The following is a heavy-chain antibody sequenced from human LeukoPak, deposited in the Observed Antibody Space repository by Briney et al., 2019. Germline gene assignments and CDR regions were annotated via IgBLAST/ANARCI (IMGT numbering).Heavy chain of an antibody. CDR1: GFIFSSYE. V-gene: IGHV3-48*03. D-gene: IGHD6-25*01. CDR2: ISSSGSTI. Sequence: GGSLRLSCAGSGFIFSSYEMNGVRQAPGKGLEWVSYISSSGSTIYYADSVKGRFTISRDNAKNSLYLQLNSLRAEDTAVYYCRAASYWGQGTLVTVSS. J-gene: IGHJ4*02. CDR3: RAASY.